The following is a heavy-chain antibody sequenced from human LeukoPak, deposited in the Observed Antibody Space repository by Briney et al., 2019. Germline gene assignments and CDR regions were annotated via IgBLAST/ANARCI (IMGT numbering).Heavy chain of an antibody. V-gene: IGHV3-11*03. Sequence: GGSLRLSCAASGFTFSDYYMSWMRQAPGKGLEWVLYISSSSTYTNYADSVKGRFTISRDNARNSLYLRMSSLRADDTAVYYCARRMTSVTTFDYWGQGTLVTVSS. J-gene: IGHJ4*02. CDR1: GFTFSDYY. CDR3: ARRMTSVTTFDY. D-gene: IGHD4-17*01. CDR2: ISSSSTYT.